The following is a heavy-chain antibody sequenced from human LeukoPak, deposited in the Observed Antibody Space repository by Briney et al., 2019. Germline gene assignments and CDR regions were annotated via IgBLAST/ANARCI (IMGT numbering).Heavy chain of an antibody. D-gene: IGHD3-16*02. V-gene: IGHV4-34*01. J-gene: IGHJ4*02. CDR1: GGSFSGYY. Sequence: PSETLSLTCAVYGGSFSGYYWSWIRQPPGKGLEWIGEINHSGSTNYNPSLKSRVTISVDTSKNQFSLKLSSVTAADTAVYYCAGRYVWGSYRYRYWGQGTLVTVSS. CDR2: INHSGST. CDR3: AGRYVWGSYRYRY.